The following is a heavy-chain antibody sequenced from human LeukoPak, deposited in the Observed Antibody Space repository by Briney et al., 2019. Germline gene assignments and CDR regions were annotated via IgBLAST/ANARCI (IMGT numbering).Heavy chain of an antibody. CDR1: GFTFTNSW. J-gene: IGHJ4*02. D-gene: IGHD1-26*01. Sequence: GGSLRLSCAASGFTFTNSWMAWVRQAPGKGLEWVANIKQDGSTKHYADSLKGRFTISRDNPKNSLYLQMSSLRADDTAVYYCARDTDGSLDYWGQGILVTVAS. CDR3: ARDTDGSLDY. V-gene: IGHV3-7*01. CDR2: IKQDGSTK.